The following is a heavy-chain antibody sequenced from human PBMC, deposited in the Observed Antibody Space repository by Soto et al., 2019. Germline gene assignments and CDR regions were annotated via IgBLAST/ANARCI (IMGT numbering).Heavy chain of an antibody. CDR3: AKESAEPDYGDYGEENYYYMDV. Sequence: GGSLRLSCAASGFTFSSYGMHWVRQAPGKGLEWVAVISYDGSNKYIEDSVKGRFPISRDNSKNTLYLQMNTLRAEDTAGYYCAKESAEPDYGDYGEENYYYMDVWGKGTTVTVSS. J-gene: IGHJ6*03. V-gene: IGHV3-30*18. CDR2: ISYDGSNK. CDR1: GFTFSSYG. D-gene: IGHD4-17*01.